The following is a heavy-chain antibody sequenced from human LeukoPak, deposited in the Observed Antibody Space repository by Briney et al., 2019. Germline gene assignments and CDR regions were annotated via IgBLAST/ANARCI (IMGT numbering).Heavy chain of an antibody. J-gene: IGHJ4*02. CDR1: GFTFSDYY. V-gene: IGHV3-7*05. CDR3: AREMGWNYGDY. Sequence: PGGSLRLSCAASGFTFSDYYMSLIRQAPGKGLEWVANIKKDGSEKYYVDSVGGRFTISRGNAKNSLYLQMNSLRAEDTAVYYCAREMGWNYGDYWGQGTLVTVSS. D-gene: IGHD1-7*01. CDR2: IKKDGSEK.